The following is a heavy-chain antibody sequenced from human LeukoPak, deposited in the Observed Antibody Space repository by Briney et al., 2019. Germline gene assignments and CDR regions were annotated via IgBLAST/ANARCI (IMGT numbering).Heavy chain of an antibody. CDR3: ARQGVLYCSGGSCSFSY. D-gene: IGHD2-15*01. Sequence: PSETLSLTCTASGGSISSSSYYWGWIRQPPGKGLEWIGTIFYSGSTSYNPSLKSRVTISVDTSKNQFSLKLNSVTAADTAIYYCARQGVLYCSGGSCSFSYWGQGTLVTVSS. CDR2: IFYSGST. CDR1: GGSISSSSYY. V-gene: IGHV4-39*01. J-gene: IGHJ4*02.